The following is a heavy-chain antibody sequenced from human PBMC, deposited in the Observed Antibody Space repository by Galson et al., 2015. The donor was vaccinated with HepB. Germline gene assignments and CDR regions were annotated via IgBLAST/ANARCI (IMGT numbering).Heavy chain of an antibody. D-gene: IGHD2-15*01. Sequence: SLRLSCAASGFTVSSNYMSWVRQAPGKGLEWVSVIYSGGSTYYADSVKGRFTISRDNSKNTVYLEMNSLRVEDTAEYYCAKDGGDCSDGECYCFDCWGQGILVTVSS. CDR2: IYSGGST. CDR3: AKDGGDCSDGECYCFDC. J-gene: IGHJ4*02. CDR1: GFTVSSNY. V-gene: IGHV3-66*01.